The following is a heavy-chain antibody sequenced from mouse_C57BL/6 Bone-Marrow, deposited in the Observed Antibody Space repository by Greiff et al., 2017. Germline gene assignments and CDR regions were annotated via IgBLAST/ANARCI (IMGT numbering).Heavy chain of an antibody. J-gene: IGHJ2*01. CDR2: ISSGSSTI. CDR3: ATYSNYGY. CDR1: GFTFSDYG. D-gene: IGHD2-5*01. Sequence: EVKVVESGGGLVKPGWSLKLSCAASGFTFSDYGMHWVRQAPETGLEWVAYISSGSSTIYYADTVTGRFTISRDNAKNTLFLQMTSLGSEDTAMYYCATYSNYGYWGQGTTLTVSS. V-gene: IGHV5-17*01.